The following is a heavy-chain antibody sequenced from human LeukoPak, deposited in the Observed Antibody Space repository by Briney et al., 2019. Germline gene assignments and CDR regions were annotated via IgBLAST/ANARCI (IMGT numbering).Heavy chain of an antibody. D-gene: IGHD6-13*01. CDR2: INHSGST. CDR3: ARATRSWHFDY. Sequence: SETLSLTCTVSGGSISSYYWSWIRQPPGKGLEWIGEINHSGSTNYNPSLKSRVTISVDTSKNQFSLKLSSVTAADTAVYYCARATRSWHFDYWGQGTLVTVSS. V-gene: IGHV4-34*01. J-gene: IGHJ4*02. CDR1: GGSISSYY.